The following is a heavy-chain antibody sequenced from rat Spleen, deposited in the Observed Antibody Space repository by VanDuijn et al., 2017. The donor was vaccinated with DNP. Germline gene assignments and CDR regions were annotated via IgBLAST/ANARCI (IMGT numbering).Heavy chain of an antibody. V-gene: IGHV5-31*01. Sequence: EVQLVESGGDLVQPGRSLNLSCVASGFTFKNYWMTWIRQVPGKGLEWVASITSSDANPYYPDAMKGRFTISRNNAQDTLYLQMNSLRPEDTATYYCARFDGYSYLYLMDVWGQGTSVTVSS. D-gene: IGHD1-12*01. CDR2: ITSSDANP. J-gene: IGHJ4*01. CDR3: ARFDGYSYLYLMDV. CDR1: GFTFKNYW.